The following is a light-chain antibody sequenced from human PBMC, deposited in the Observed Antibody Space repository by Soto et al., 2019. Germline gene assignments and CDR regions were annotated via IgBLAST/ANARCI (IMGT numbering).Light chain of an antibody. J-gene: IGKJ4*01. CDR3: QQYESSPLT. CDR1: QSVTSTY. CDR2: GAS. V-gene: IGKV3-20*01. Sequence: EIVLTQSPGTLSLSPGEGATLSCRASQSVTSTYLAWYQQKPGQAPRLLIYGASSRATGIPDRFSGSGSGTDFTLTITRLEPEDFAVYYCQQYESSPLTFGGGTKVEIK.